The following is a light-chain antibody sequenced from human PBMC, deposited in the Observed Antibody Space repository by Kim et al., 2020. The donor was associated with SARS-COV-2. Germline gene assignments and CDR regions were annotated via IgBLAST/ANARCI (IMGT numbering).Light chain of an antibody. J-gene: IGKJ4*01. CDR3: QQLNSSPLT. Sequence: ASVGDRVPITCRASQGISTYLAWYQQKTGKAPKLLIYAASTLQRGVPSRFSGSGSGTDFTLTISSLQPEDFATYYCQQLNSSPLTFGGGTKVDIK. CDR1: QGISTY. V-gene: IGKV1-9*01. CDR2: AAS.